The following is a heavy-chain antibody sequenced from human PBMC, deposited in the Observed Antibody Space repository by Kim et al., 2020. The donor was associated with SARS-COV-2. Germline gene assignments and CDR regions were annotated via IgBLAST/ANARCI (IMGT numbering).Heavy chain of an antibody. CDR2: INHSGST. V-gene: IGHV4-34*01. Sequence: SETLSLTCAVYGGSFSGYYWSWIRQPPGKGLEWIGEINHSGSTNYNPSLKSRVTISVDTSKNQFSLKLSSVTAADTAVYYCARDLAYSSELNWFDPWGQGTLVTVSS. J-gene: IGHJ5*02. CDR1: GGSFSGYY. CDR3: ARDLAYSSELNWFDP. D-gene: IGHD6-19*01.